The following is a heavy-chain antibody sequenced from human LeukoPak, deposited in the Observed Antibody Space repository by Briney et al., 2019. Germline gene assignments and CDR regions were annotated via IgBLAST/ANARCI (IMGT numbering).Heavy chain of an antibody. CDR2: VNAPGDAT. CDR3: AKAPPAATNYYYGMDV. CDR1: GFTFTNYA. J-gene: IGHJ6*02. Sequence: GGSVRLSCAASGFTFTNYAMNWVRQAPGKGLEWVSAVNAPGDATYYADSVQGRFTISRDSSVNTLYLQMNSLRAEDTAVYDCAKAPPAATNYYYGMDVWGQGTTVTVSS. D-gene: IGHD2-15*01. V-gene: IGHV3-23*01.